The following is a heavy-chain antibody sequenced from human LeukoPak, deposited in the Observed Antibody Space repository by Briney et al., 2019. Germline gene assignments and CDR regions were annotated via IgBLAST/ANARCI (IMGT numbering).Heavy chain of an antibody. CDR2: INNSGST. D-gene: IGHD2-15*01. Sequence: SETLSLTCTVSGDSISGYYWSWIRQSPGKGLEWIGYINNSGSTNYKSSLKRRVTISIDTSKNQISLKMRSVTAADTAVYYCARHPFATPFDHWGRGILVTVSS. J-gene: IGHJ4*02. CDR3: ARHPFATPFDH. V-gene: IGHV4-59*08. CDR1: GDSISGYY.